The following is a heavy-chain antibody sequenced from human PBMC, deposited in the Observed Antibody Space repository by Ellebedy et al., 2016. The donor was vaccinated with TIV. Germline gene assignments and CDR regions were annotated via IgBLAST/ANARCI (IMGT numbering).Heavy chain of an antibody. J-gene: IGHJ4*02. V-gene: IGHV5-51*01. CDR2: IYPGDSDT. D-gene: IGHD4-17*01. CDR1: GYSFTSYW. CDR3: ARTTVTTCDFDY. Sequence: GGSLRLXCKGSGYSFTSYWIGWVRQMPGKGLEWMGIIYPGDSDTRYSPSFQGQVTISADKSISTAYLQWSSLKASDTAMYYCARTTVTTCDFDYWGQGTLVTVSS.